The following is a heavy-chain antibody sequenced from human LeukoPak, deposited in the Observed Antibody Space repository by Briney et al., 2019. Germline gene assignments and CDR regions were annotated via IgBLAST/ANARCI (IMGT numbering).Heavy chain of an antibody. Sequence: GGSLRLSCAASGFTVTTKYMSWVRQAPGKGLEWVSVIYTAGNTYYADSVKGRFTISRDNSKNTLYIQMDSLRAEDTALYYCARTTAKVHFDYWGQGTLVTVSS. J-gene: IGHJ4*02. CDR1: GFTVTTKY. D-gene: IGHD5-18*01. CDR3: ARTTAKVHFDY. CDR2: IYTAGNT. V-gene: IGHV3-53*01.